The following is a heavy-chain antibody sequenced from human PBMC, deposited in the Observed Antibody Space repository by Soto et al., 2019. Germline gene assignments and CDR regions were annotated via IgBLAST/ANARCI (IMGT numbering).Heavy chain of an antibody. CDR3: ARARPPYYYDSSGYSYYFDY. Sequence: GGSLRLSCAASGFTVSSNYMSWVRQAPGKGLEWVSVIYSGGSTYYADSVKGRFTISRDNSKNTLYLQMNSLRAEDTAVYYCARARPPYYYDSSGYSYYFDYWGQGTLVTVSS. J-gene: IGHJ4*02. CDR2: IYSGGST. CDR1: GFTVSSNY. V-gene: IGHV3-53*01. D-gene: IGHD3-22*01.